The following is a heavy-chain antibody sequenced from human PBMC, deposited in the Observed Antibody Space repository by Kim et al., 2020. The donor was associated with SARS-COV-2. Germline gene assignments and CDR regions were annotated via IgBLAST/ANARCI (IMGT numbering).Heavy chain of an antibody. Sequence: SETLSLTCAVYGGSFSGYYWSWIRQPPGKGLEWIGEINHSGSTNYNPSLKSRVTISVDTSKNQFSLKLSSVTAADTAVYYCARTQQLIDYWGQGTLVTVS. CDR1: GGSFSGYY. CDR3: ARTQQLIDY. V-gene: IGHV4-34*01. CDR2: INHSGST. D-gene: IGHD6-13*01. J-gene: IGHJ4*02.